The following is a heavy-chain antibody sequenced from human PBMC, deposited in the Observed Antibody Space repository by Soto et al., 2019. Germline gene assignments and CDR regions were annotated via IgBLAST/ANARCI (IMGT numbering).Heavy chain of an antibody. Sequence: QVQLVQSGAEVKKPGSSVKVSCKASGGTFSSYTISWVRQAPGQGLEWMGRVIPIIGIATYAQKFQGRVTITADKATSTAYRVLSSLRSEDTAVYYCASLMSSGYYYGMDVWGQCTTVTVSS. V-gene: IGHV1-69*02. J-gene: IGHJ6*02. CDR1: GGTFSSYT. D-gene: IGHD6-6*01. CDR3: ASLMSSGYYYGMDV. CDR2: VIPIIGIA.